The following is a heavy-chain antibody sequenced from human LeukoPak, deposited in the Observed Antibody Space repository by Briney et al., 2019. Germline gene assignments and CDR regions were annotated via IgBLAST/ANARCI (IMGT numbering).Heavy chain of an antibody. Sequence: AETLSLTCSVSGGSISTSNYYWGWIRQPPGKGLEWIGTISYGGNTYYNPSLESRVTISVDTSQNQFSLRLPSVTAADTAVYYCARHGNGVTSPFDYWGQGNLVPLSS. CDR1: GGSISTSNYY. J-gene: IGHJ4*02. V-gene: IGHV4-39*01. CDR3: ARHGNGVTSPFDY. D-gene: IGHD4-23*01. CDR2: ISYGGNT.